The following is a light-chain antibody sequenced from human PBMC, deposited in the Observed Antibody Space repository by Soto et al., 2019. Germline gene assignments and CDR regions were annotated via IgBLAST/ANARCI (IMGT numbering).Light chain of an antibody. CDR2: AAF. J-gene: IGKJ1*01. CDR3: QQLNTYPRT. Sequence: DIQLTQSPSFLSASVGDRVTITCRASQDISSYLAWYQQKPGKAPKVLIYAAFSLENGVPSRFSGSGSGTEFTLTISSLKPEDFATYYCQQLNTYPRTFGPGTKVDIK. V-gene: IGKV1-9*01. CDR1: QDISSY.